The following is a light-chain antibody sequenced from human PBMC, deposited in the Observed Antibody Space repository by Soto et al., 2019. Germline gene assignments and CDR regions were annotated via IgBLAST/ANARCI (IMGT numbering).Light chain of an antibody. J-gene: IGLJ3*02. CDR2: EDN. V-gene: IGLV6-57*03. CDR1: SGSIASNY. Sequence: NFMLTQPHSVSESPGKTVTISCTRSSGSIASNYVQWYQQRPGSAPTTVIYEDNQRPSGVPDRFSGSIGSSSNSASLTISGLKTEDEADYYCQSYDSSNPSWVFGGGTKLTVL. CDR3: QSYDSSNPSWV.